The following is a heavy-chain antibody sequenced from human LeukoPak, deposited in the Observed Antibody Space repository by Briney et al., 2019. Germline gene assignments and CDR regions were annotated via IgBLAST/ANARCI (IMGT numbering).Heavy chain of an antibody. Sequence: PGGSLRLSCAASGFTFSHYGIHWVRQAPGKGLEWVSYISSTSKYIYFADSVKGRFTISRDNDKNSLTLQLNSLRPEDTAVYYCASVALSGSGTFDYWGQGTLLTVSS. V-gene: IGHV3-21*01. D-gene: IGHD6-25*01. CDR3: ASVALSGSGTFDY. CDR2: ISSTSKYI. J-gene: IGHJ4*02. CDR1: GFTFSHYG.